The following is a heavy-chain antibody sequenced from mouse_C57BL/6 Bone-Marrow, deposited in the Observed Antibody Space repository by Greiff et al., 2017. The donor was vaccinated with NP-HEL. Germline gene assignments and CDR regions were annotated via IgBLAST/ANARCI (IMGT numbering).Heavy chain of an antibody. CDR2: IDPSDSYT. CDR3: ARSHYGSSPAWFAY. CDR1: GYTFTSYW. Sequence: QVQLQQPGAELVMPGASVKLSCKASGYTFTSYWMHWVKQRPGQGLEWIGEIDPSDSYTNYNQKFKGKSTLTVDKSSSTAYMQLSSLTSEDSAVYYCARSHYGSSPAWFAYWGQGTLVTVSA. D-gene: IGHD1-1*01. J-gene: IGHJ3*01. V-gene: IGHV1-69*01.